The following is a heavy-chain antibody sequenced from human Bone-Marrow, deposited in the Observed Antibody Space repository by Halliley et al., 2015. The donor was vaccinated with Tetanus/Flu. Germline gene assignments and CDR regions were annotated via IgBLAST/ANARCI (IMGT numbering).Heavy chain of an antibody. CDR1: GVSVTTNQW. CDR2: IYHSGSV. Sequence: TLSLTCDVSGVSVTTNQWWTWVRQPPGKGLEWIGEIYHSGSVNYDPSLKRRVTLSVDKARNHFSLKLTSVTAADTAVYYCAGRQGGFYNRRENYSVYWGPGTLVTVSS. J-gene: IGHJ4*02. CDR3: AGRQGGFYNRRENYSVY. D-gene: IGHD2-2*02. V-gene: IGHV4-4*02.